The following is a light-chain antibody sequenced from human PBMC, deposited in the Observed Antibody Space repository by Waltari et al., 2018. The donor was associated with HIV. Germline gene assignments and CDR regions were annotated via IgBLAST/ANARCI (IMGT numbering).Light chain of an antibody. CDR3: AAWNDSHWV. Sequence: QSVLTQPPSASATPGQRVTISCSGTSSNIGSNYVYWYQHLPGAAPKLLMYRNNQRPSGVSDRFSGSNSGTSASLAISGLRSEDEADYYCAAWNDSHWVFGGGTKVTVL. V-gene: IGLV1-47*01. CDR2: RNN. CDR1: SSNIGSNY. J-gene: IGLJ3*02.